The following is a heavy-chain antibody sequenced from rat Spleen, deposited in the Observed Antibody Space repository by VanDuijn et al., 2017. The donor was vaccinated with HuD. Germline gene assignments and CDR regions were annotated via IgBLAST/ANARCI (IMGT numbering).Heavy chain of an antibody. CDR1: GFIFSDYN. J-gene: IGHJ3*01. V-gene: IGHV5-7*01. D-gene: IGHD1-7*01. CDR3: ARPSFGYPFAY. CDR2: ITHDGTGT. Sequence: EVQLVESDGGLVQPGRSLKLSCAASGFIFSDYNMAWVRQAPKKGLEWVAAITHDGTGTYYRDSVKGRFTISRDNAKTTLYLQMDSLRSEDTATYYCARPSFGYPFAYWGQGTLVTVSS.